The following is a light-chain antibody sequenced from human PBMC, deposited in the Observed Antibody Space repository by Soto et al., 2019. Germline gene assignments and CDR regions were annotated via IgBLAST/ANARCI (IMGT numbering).Light chain of an antibody. CDR1: QSVSTSY. Sequence: EIVLTQSTGTLSLSPGERSTRSCRASQSVSTSYVAWYQQKFGQAPRLLIYDAFSRATGIPDRFSASGSGTDFTLTISRLEPEDFAVYYCQQYKTFGQGTKVDIK. V-gene: IGKV3-20*01. CDR3: QQYKT. J-gene: IGKJ1*01. CDR2: DAF.